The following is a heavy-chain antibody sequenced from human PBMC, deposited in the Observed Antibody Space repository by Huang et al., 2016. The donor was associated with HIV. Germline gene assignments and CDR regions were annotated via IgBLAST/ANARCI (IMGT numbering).Heavy chain of an antibody. CDR3: SPSGDDYFYFYMDV. CDR1: GFIFNGFA. Sequence: QLVESGGDSVQSGRSLRLSCRGSGFIFNGFAINWFRQSPRKGLEGVGLVRSKAFGGASKSAPSVKDRFTVARDEAKNVAFLQMDNLQVDDTAIYYCSPSGDDYFYFYMDVWGNGTTVIVS. V-gene: IGHV3-49*03. J-gene: IGHJ6*03. D-gene: IGHD4-17*01. CDR2: VRSKAFGGAS.